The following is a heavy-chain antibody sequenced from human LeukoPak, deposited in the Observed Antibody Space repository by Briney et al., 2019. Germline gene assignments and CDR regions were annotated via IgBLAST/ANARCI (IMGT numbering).Heavy chain of an antibody. Sequence: ASVKVSCKASGYTFTGYYMHWVRQAPGQGLEWMGWINPNSGGTNYAQKFQGRVTMTRDTSISTAYMELSRLRPDDTAVYYCAREPTLLRYFDWSTHWFDPWGQGTLVTVSS. V-gene: IGHV1-2*02. CDR1: GYTFTGYY. D-gene: IGHD3-9*01. CDR3: AREPTLLRYFDWSTHWFDP. CDR2: INPNSGGT. J-gene: IGHJ5*02.